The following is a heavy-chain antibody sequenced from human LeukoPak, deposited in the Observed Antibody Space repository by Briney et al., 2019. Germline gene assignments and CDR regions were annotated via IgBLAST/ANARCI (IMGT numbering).Heavy chain of an antibody. V-gene: IGHV4-39*07. CDR2: IYYSGST. Sequence: PSETLSLTCTVSGGSISSSSYYWGWIRQPPGKGLEWIGSIYYSGSTYYNPSLKSRVTISVDTSKNQFSLKLSSVTAADTAVYYCARDRGDFWSGYFYNWFDPWGQGTLVTVSS. CDR1: GGSISSSSYY. J-gene: IGHJ5*02. D-gene: IGHD3-3*01. CDR3: ARDRGDFWSGYFYNWFDP.